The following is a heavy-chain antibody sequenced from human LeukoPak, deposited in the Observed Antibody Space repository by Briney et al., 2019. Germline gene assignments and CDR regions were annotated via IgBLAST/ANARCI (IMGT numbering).Heavy chain of an antibody. CDR2: ISGST. CDR1: GFTFRNYG. CDR3: AKGGSSSWDYFDH. D-gene: IGHD6-13*01. Sequence: GGSLRLSCAASGFTFRNYGMSWVRQAPGKGLEWVSAISGSTYFADSVKGRFTISRDNSKNTLYLQMNSLRAEDTAVYYCAKGGSSSWDYFDHWGQGTLVTVSS. J-gene: IGHJ4*02. V-gene: IGHV3-23*01.